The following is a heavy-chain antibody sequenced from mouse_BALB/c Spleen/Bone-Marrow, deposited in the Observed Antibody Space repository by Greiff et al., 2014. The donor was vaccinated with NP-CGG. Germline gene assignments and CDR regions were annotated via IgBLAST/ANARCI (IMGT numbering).Heavy chain of an antibody. CDR3: ARDYNGYFDF. CDR1: GFTFTNYF. D-gene: IGHD6-1*01. Sequence: EVKLVESGGGLVQPGGSLRLSCTTSGFTFTNYFMTWVRQPPGKALEWLVFIRNKANGYTTEYNPSVKGRFTISRDNSQGIFYLQMNTLRAEDSAIYYCARDYNGYFDFWGQGTTLTVSS. CDR2: IRNKANGYTT. V-gene: IGHV7-3*02. J-gene: IGHJ2*01.